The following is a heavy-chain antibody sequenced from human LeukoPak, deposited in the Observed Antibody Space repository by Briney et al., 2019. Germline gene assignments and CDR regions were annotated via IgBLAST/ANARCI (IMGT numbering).Heavy chain of an antibody. J-gene: IGHJ4*02. CDR3: ARRGVVIRVILVGFHKEAFYFDS. CDR1: GFTFSSYA. Sequence: PGGSLRLSCAASGFTFSSYAMSWDRQAPGKGLEWVAGISDSGGSTNYADSVKGRFTISRDNPKNTLYLQMNSLRAEDTAVYFCARRGVVIRVILVGFHKEAFYFDSWGQGALVTVSS. CDR2: ISDSGGST. V-gene: IGHV3-23*01. D-gene: IGHD3-22*01.